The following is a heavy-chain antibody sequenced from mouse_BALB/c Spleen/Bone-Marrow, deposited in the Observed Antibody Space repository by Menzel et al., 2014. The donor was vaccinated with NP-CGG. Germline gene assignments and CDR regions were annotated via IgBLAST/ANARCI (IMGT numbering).Heavy chain of an antibody. Sequence: LVESGAELVKPGASVKLSCKASGYTFTSYWMHWVKQRPGQGLEWIGEINPSNGRTNYNEKFKSKATLTVDKSSSTAYMQLSSLTSEDSAVYYCARVAREHYFAYWGQGTTLTVSS. D-gene: IGHD1-1*02. CDR2: INPSNGRT. V-gene: IGHV1S81*02. CDR1: GYTFTSYW. J-gene: IGHJ2*01. CDR3: ARVAREHYFAY.